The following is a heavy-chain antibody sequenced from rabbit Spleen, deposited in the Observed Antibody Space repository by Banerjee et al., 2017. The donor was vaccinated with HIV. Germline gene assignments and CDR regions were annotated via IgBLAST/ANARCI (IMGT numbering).Heavy chain of an antibody. V-gene: IGHV1S40*01. CDR1: GLDFSSYY. D-gene: IGHD1-1*01. CDR3: ARPPAGGYIDGSLGL. J-gene: IGHJ3*01. CDR2: IYTSRGST. Sequence: QSLEESGGDLVQPGASLTLTCTASGLDFSSYYMCWVRQAPGKGLEWIACIYTSRGSTWYASWVNGRFTISKTSSTTVTLQMTSLTAADTATYFCARPPAGGYIDGSLGLWGQGTLVTVS.